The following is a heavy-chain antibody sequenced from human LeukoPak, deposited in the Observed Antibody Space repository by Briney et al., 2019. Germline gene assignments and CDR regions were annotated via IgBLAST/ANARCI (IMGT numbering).Heavy chain of an antibody. Sequence: ASVKVSCKASGYTFTSYDINWVRQATGQGLEWMGWMNPNSGNTGYAQKFQGRVTMTRDTSISTAYMELSRLRSDDTAVYYCARGGRWRAFDIWGQGTMVTVSS. CDR2: MNPNSGNT. D-gene: IGHD2-15*01. CDR3: ARGGRWRAFDI. CDR1: GYTFTSYD. V-gene: IGHV1-8*01. J-gene: IGHJ3*02.